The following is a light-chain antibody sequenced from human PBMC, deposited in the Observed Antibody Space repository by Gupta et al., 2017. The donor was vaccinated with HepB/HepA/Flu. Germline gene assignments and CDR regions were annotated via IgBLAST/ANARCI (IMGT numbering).Light chain of an antibody. J-gene: IGKJ1*01. Sequence: DIQITQSPSSLSASVGATVTITCRSSQGIRNDLGWYQQNPGKTPKLLLYAVTSVESGVPSRFSGSGSGIXFTITIXSLEPEDFATYYCRHENSSPWTFGXGTKVEIK. CDR2: AVT. V-gene: IGKV1-17*01. CDR3: RHENSSPWT. CDR1: QGIRND.